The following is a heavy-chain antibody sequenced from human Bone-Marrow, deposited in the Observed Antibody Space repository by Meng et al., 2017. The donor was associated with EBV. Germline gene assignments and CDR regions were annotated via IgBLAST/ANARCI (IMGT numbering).Heavy chain of an antibody. CDR2: INPSGGSA. CDR3: ARGGHDYGDY. CDR1: ANTFTGYY. J-gene: IGHJ4*02. D-gene: IGHD3-16*01. V-gene: IGHV1-46*01. Sequence: LVQPGARWKMPGAQVKVSCEASANTFTGYYIHWGRQAPGQGLEWMGIINPSGGSASNTQRFQGRVTLTRDTSTSTVYMELSSLTSEDTAVYYCARGGHDYGDYWGQGTLVTVSS.